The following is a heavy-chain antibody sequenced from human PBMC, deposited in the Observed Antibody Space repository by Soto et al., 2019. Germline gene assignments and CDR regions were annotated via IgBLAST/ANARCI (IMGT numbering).Heavy chain of an antibody. Sequence: EVQLLESGGGLVQPGGSLRLSCAASGFTFSSYAMSWVRQAPGKGLEWVSAISGSGGSTYYADSVKGRFTISRDNSKNTLYLQMNSLRAEDTAVYYCAKDYTIFGVVSTSCDYWGQGTLVTVSS. V-gene: IGHV3-23*01. CDR3: AKDYTIFGVVSTSCDY. J-gene: IGHJ4*02. D-gene: IGHD3-3*01. CDR1: GFTFSSYA. CDR2: ISGSGGST.